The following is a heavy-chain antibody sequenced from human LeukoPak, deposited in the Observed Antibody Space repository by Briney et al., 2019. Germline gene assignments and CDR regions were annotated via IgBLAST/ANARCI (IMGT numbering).Heavy chain of an antibody. D-gene: IGHD2-2*01. CDR1: GFTFSSYA. CDR2: ISGSGGST. J-gene: IGHJ4*02. Sequence: GGSLRLSCAASGFTFSSYAMSWVRQAPGKGLEWVSAISGSGGSTYYADSVKGRFTISRDNSKNTLYLQMNSLRAEDAAVYYCAKGRRTVVVPAAIDYWSQGTLVTVSS. V-gene: IGHV3-23*01. CDR3: AKGRRTVVVPAAIDY.